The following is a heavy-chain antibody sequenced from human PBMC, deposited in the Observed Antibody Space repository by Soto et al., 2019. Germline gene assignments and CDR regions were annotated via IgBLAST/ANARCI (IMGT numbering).Heavy chain of an antibody. CDR1: GFTFSSYA. J-gene: IGHJ6*02. V-gene: IGHV3-23*01. Sequence: PGGSLRLSCAASGFTFSSYAMSWVRQAPGKGLEWVSAISGSGGSTYYADSVKGRFTISRDNSKNTLYLQMNSLRAEDTAVYYCARDDDYSNPMVDYYYGMDVWGQGTTVTVSS. D-gene: IGHD4-4*01. CDR3: ARDDDYSNPMVDYYYGMDV. CDR2: ISGSGGST.